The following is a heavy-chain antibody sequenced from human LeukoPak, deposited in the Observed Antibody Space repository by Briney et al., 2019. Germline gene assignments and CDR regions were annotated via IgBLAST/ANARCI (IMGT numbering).Heavy chain of an antibody. CDR2: IYYSGST. J-gene: IGHJ4*02. D-gene: IGHD6-13*01. CDR3: ASLGGPQQLVWGDY. CDR1: GFTFSDYY. Sequence: WGSLRLSCRASGFTFSDYYMSWIRQAPGKVLEWIGYIYYSGSTNYNPSLKSRFTISVDKSKNQFSLKLSSVTAADTAVYYCASLGGPQQLVWGDYWGQGTLVTVSS. V-gene: IGHV4-59*12.